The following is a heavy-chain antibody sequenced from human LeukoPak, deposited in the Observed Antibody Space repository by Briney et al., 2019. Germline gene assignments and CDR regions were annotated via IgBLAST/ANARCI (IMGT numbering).Heavy chain of an antibody. J-gene: IGHJ4*02. CDR1: GGSISGSDYY. CDR3: ARGLGGRKTN. Sequence: SETLSLTCTVSGGSISGSDYYWTWIRQPPGKGLEWIASIYYSGNTLYNPSLKSRVTISVDTSKNQFSLKLSSVTAADTAVYYCARGLGGRKTNWGQGTLVTVS. V-gene: IGHV4-39*07. CDR2: IYYSGNT. D-gene: IGHD1-1*01.